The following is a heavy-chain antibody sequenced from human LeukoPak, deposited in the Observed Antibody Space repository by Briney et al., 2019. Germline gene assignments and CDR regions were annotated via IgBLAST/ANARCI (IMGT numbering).Heavy chain of an antibody. CDR3: VRGRGAGPGAHFDY. D-gene: IGHD3-10*01. CDR1: GGTFSSYA. V-gene: IGHV1-69*13. J-gene: IGHJ4*02. Sequence: SVKVSCKASGGTFSSYAISWVRQAPGQGLEWMGGIIPIFGTANYAQKFQGRVTITADESTSTAYMELSSLRAEDAAAYYCVRGRGAGPGAHFDYWGQGTLVTVSS. CDR2: IIPIFGTA.